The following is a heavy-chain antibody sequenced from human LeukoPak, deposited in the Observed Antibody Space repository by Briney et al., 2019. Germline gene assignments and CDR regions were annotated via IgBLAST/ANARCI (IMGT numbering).Heavy chain of an antibody. V-gene: IGHV3-21*01. CDR1: GFTFSSYS. CDR3: AKATSIVPAAILQH. CDR2: ISSSSSYI. D-gene: IGHD2-2*01. J-gene: IGHJ1*01. Sequence: GGSLRLSCAASGFTFSSYSMNWVRQAPGKGLEWVSSISSSSSYIYYADSVKGRFTISRDNAKNSLYLQMNSLRAEDTAVYYCAKATSIVPAAILQHWGQGTLVTVSS.